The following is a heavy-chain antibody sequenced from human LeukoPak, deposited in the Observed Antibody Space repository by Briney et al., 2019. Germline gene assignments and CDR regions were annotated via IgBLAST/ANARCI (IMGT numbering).Heavy chain of an antibody. CDR1: GFTFSSSG. V-gene: IGHV3-30*18. J-gene: IGHJ4*02. Sequence: GRSLRLSCAASGFTFSSSGMHWVRQAPGKGLEWVAVISYDGSNKYYADSVKGRFTFSRDNSKNTLYLQMNSLRAEDTAVYYCAKEYCSNSECHSLDYWGQGTLVTVSS. D-gene: IGHD2-8*01. CDR2: ISYDGSNK. CDR3: AKEYCSNSECHSLDY.